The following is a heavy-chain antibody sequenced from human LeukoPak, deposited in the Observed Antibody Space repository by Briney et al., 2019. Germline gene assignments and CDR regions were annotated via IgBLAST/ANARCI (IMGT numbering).Heavy chain of an antibody. CDR3: ARPSVGHYFDY. J-gene: IGHJ4*02. V-gene: IGHV1-69*05. CDR1: GGTFSSYA. CDR2: VIPIFGTA. Sequence: SVKVSCKASGGTFSSYAISWVRQAPGQGPEWMGRVIPIFGTANYAQKFQGRVTITTDESTSTAYMELSSLRSEDTAVYYCARPSVGHYFDYWGQGTLVTVSS.